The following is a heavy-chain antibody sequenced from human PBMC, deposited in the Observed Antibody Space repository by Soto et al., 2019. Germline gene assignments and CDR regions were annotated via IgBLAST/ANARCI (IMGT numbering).Heavy chain of an antibody. J-gene: IGHJ6*02. Sequence: GGSLRLSCAASGFTFSSYGMHWVRQAPGKGLEWVAVIWYDGSNKYYADSVKGRFTNSRDNSKNTLYLQMNSLRAEDTAVYYCARDGEGSPSPHYYYGMDVWGQGTTVTVSS. V-gene: IGHV3-33*01. D-gene: IGHD2-15*01. CDR1: GFTFSSYG. CDR2: IWYDGSNK. CDR3: ARDGEGSPSPHYYYGMDV.